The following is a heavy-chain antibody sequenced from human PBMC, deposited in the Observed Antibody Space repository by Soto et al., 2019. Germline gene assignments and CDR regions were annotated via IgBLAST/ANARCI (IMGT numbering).Heavy chain of an antibody. CDR3: ARPYGGRIGDAPDL. CDR1: GFTFSTYA. V-gene: IGHV3-23*01. Sequence: GGSLRLSCAASGFTFSTYAMSWVRQVPGKGLEWVSTISDAAGSAYYVDSVKGRFTISRDNPKKTLYLQMNSLRAEDSAVYYCARPYGGRIGDAPDLWGQGTMVTVSS. D-gene: IGHD1-26*01. CDR2: ISDAAGSA. J-gene: IGHJ3*01.